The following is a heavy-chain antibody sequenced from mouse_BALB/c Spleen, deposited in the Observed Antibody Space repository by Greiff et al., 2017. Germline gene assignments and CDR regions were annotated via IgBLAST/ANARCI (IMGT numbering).Heavy chain of an antibody. D-gene: IGHD1-1*01. CDR1: GYTFTDYA. J-gene: IGHJ1*01. CDR2: ISTYYGDA. CDR3: ARSEGPYYYGSSDWYFDV. V-gene: IGHV1S137*01. Sequence: VQRVESGAELVRPGVSVKISCKGSGYTFTDYAMHWVKQSHAKSLEWIGVISTYYGDASYNQKFKGKATMTVDKSSSTAYMELARLTSEDSAIYYCARSEGPYYYGSSDWYFDVWGAGTTVTVSS.